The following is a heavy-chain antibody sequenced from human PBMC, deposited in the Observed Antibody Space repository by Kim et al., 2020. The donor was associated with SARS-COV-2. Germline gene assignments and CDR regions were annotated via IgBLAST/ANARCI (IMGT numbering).Heavy chain of an antibody. CDR3: ARDSSSWVVADEKYYYGMDV. D-gene: IGHD2-15*01. J-gene: IGHJ6*02. CDR1: GFTFSSYS. CDR2: ISSSSSYI. V-gene: IGHV3-21*01. Sequence: GGSLRLSCAASGFTFSSYSMNWVRQAPGKGLEWVSSISSSSSYIYYADSVKGRFTISRDNAKNSLYLQMNSLRAEDTAVYYCARDSSSWVVADEKYYYGMDVWGQGTTVTVSS.